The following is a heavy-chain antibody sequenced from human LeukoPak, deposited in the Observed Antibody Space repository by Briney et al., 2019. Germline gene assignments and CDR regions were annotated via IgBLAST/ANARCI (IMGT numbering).Heavy chain of an antibody. CDR1: GFTFSSYS. CDR2: ISSSSSYI. Sequence: GGSLRLSCAASGFTFSSYSMNWVRQAPGKGLEWVSSISSSSSYIYYADSVKGRFTISRDNAKNSLYLQMNSLRAEDTAVYYCARDPESGYDIYMDVWGKGTTVTVSS. CDR3: ARDPESGYDIYMDV. J-gene: IGHJ6*03. V-gene: IGHV3-21*01. D-gene: IGHD5-12*01.